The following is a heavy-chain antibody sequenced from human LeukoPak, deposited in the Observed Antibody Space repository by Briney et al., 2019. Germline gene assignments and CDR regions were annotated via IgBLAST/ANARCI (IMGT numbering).Heavy chain of an antibody. CDR1: GFTFDDYA. CDR2: ISWNSGSI. Sequence: PGRSLRLSCAASGFTFDDYAMYWVRQAPGKGLEWVSGISWNSGSIGYADSVKGRFTISRDNAKNSLYLQMNSLRAEDTALYYCAKGGTIAGYYMDVWGKGTTVTVSS. D-gene: IGHD3-3*01. V-gene: IGHV3-9*01. J-gene: IGHJ6*03. CDR3: AKGGTIAGYYMDV.